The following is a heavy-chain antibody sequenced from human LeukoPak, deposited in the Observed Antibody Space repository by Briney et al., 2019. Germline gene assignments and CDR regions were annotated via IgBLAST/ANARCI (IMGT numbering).Heavy chain of an antibody. V-gene: IGHV1-2*02. D-gene: IGHD5-18*01. Sequence: ASLKVSCKASGYTFTGPYIHWMRQAPGQELEWMGWINPNSGATKYAQKFQGRVTVTRDTSTSTAYMELSGLRADDTAVYYCARVGYSPLGWFDPWGQGTLVTVSS. J-gene: IGHJ5*02. CDR1: GYTFTGPY. CDR2: INPNSGAT. CDR3: ARVGYSPLGWFDP.